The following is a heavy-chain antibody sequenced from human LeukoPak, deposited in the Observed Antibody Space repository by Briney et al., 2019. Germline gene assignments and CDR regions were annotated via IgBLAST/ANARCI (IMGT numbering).Heavy chain of an antibody. D-gene: IGHD2-21*01. CDR3: ARDYPNLCY. CDR1: GYTFTSYY. Sequence: ASVKVSCKASGYTFTSYYMHWVRQAPGQGLEWMGIINPSGGSTSYAQKFQGRVTMTRDTSTSTVYMELSRLTSDDTAVYYCARDYPNLCYWGQGTLVTVSS. CDR2: INPSGGST. J-gene: IGHJ4*02. V-gene: IGHV1-46*01.